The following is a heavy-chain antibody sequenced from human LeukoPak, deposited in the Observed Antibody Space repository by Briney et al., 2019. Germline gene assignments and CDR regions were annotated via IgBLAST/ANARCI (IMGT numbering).Heavy chain of an antibody. CDR3: AKDGGLWVSAHWGDS. CDR1: GFPFSSYT. J-gene: IGHJ4*02. Sequence: GGSLRLSCAASGFPFSSYTMSWVRQAPGKGLEWVSTITTSDGNTYYADSVKGRFTVSRDNSKNTLYLQMNSLRAEDTAVYYCAKDGGLWVSAHWGDSWGRGTLVTVSS. D-gene: IGHD7-27*01. V-gene: IGHV3-23*01. CDR2: ITTSDGNT.